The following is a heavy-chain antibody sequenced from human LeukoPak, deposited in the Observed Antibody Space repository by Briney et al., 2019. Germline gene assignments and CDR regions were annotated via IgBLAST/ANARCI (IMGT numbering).Heavy chain of an antibody. CDR2: ISAYNGNT. Sequence: ASVKVSCKASGYTFTSYGISWVRQAPGQGLEWMGWISAYNGNTNYAQKLQGRVTMTTDTSTSTAYMELRSLRSDDTAVYYCARGRGIFGVASEAFDIWGQGTMVTVSS. CDR1: GYTFTSYG. CDR3: ARGRGIFGVASEAFDI. J-gene: IGHJ3*02. V-gene: IGHV1-18*01. D-gene: IGHD3-3*01.